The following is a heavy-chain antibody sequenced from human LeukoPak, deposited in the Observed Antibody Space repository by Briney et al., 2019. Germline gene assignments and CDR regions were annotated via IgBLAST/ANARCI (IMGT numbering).Heavy chain of an antibody. D-gene: IGHD2/OR15-2a*01. CDR1: GFTFSSFS. Sequence: GGSLRLSCAASGFTFSSFSMNWVRQAPGKGLEWVASIKQDGSEKYSVDSLKGRFTISRDNAKNSPYLQMNNLRAEDTAVYHCATGRILWKWGQGTLVTVSS. J-gene: IGHJ4*02. CDR3: ATGRILWK. CDR2: IKQDGSEK. V-gene: IGHV3-7*03.